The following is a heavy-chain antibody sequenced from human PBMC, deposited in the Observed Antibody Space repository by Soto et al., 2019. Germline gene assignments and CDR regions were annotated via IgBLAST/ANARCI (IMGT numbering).Heavy chain of an antibody. J-gene: IGHJ4*02. CDR3: AKETDPRCCYGVDY. CDR1: GFTFSTYA. V-gene: IGHV3-23*01. CDR2: IQGRDDTT. Sequence: EVQLLESGGGLVQPGGSLTLSCAASGFTFSTYAMGWVRQAPGKGLEWVSTIQGRDDTTFYADSVRGRFTISRDNSKNTMSLQMNTLRGDDTAVYYCAKETDPRCCYGVDYWGQGARVTVSS. D-gene: IGHD2-2*01.